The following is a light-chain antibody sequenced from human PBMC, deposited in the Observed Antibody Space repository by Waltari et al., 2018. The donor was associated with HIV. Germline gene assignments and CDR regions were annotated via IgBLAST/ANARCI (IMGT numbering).Light chain of an antibody. CDR1: QSISAK. V-gene: IGKV3-15*01. CDR3: QQYDSGPRGIT. J-gene: IGKJ2*01. Sequence: EIVMTQSPPTLSVSPGQRVTLSCRASQSISAKVAWYQQRTGQAPRLLIYEAATRPTGIPARFSGSGSGTEFTLTISSVQSEDFATYFCQQYDSGPRGITFGQGTMLEIK. CDR2: EAA.